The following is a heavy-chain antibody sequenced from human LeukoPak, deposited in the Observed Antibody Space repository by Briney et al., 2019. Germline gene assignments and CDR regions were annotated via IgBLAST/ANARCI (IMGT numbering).Heavy chain of an antibody. Sequence: GGSLRLSCAASGFTFSSYTMNWVLQAPGKGLEWVSYISPSSTSIYYADSVKGRFTISRDNAKNSLSLQMNSLRAEDTAVYYCARGNYFDYWGQGVLVTVS. CDR3: ARGNYFDY. CDR1: GFTFSSYT. V-gene: IGHV3-48*01. J-gene: IGHJ4*02. CDR2: ISPSSTSI.